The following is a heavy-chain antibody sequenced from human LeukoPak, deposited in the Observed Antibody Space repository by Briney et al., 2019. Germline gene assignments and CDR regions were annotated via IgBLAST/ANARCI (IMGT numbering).Heavy chain of an antibody. CDR2: IRYDGSNK. Sequence: PGGSLRLSCAASGFTFSSYGMHWVRQAPGKGLEWVAFIRYDGSNKYYADSVKGRFTISRDNSKNALYLQMNSLRAEDTAVYYCAKASYSSSWYLRMWGQGTLVTVSS. J-gene: IGHJ4*02. D-gene: IGHD6-13*01. V-gene: IGHV3-30*02. CDR1: GFTFSSYG. CDR3: AKASYSSSWYLRM.